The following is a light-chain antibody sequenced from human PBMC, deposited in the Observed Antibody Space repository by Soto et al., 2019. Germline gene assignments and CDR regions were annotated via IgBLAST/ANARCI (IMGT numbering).Light chain of an antibody. CDR1: TSDVGGYNF. CDR3: TSYTKTSPLV. J-gene: IGLJ1*01. V-gene: IGLV2-14*01. CDR2: EVT. Sequence: QSALTQPASVSGSPGQSITISCTGTTSDVGGYNFVSWFQHQPGRAPKLIIYEVTNRPSGVSNRFSGSKSGNTASLTISGLQAEDDADYYCTSYTKTSPLVFGTGTKLTVL.